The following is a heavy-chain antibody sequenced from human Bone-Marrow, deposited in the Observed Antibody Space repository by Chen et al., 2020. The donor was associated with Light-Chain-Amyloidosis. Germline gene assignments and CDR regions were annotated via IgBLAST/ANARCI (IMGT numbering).Heavy chain of an antibody. D-gene: IGHD5-12*01. V-gene: IGHV5-51*01. CDR2: IYPDDSDA. CDR3: ARRRDGYNFDY. Sequence: EVQLEQSGPEVKKPGESLKISCKGSGYPFTNYWIGWVRQMPGQGLEWLGVIYPDDSDARYSPSFEGQVTISADKSITTAYLQWRSLKASDTAMYYCARRRDGYNFDYWGQGTLVTVSS. J-gene: IGHJ4*02. CDR1: GYPFTNYW.